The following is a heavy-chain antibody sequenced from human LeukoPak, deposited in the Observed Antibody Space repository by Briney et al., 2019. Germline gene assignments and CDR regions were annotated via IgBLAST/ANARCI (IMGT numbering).Heavy chain of an antibody. D-gene: IGHD2-2*02. CDR1: GYTFSSYY. CDR3: ARDYITFRYCSSTSCYTGYFDY. CDR2: INPSGGST. V-gene: IGHV1-46*01. J-gene: IGHJ4*02. Sequence: GASVKVTCKSSGYTFSSYYMHWVRQAPGQGLEWMGIINPSGGSTSYAQKFQGRVTMTRDMSTSTVYMELSSLRSEDTAVYYCARDYITFRYCSSTSCYTGYFDYWGQGTLVTVSS.